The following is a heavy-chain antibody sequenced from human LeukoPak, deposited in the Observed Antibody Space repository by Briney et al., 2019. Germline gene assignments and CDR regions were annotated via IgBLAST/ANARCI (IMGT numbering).Heavy chain of an antibody. CDR1: GYSFTSYW. J-gene: IGHJ3*02. CDR2: IYPGDSDT. D-gene: IGHD6-19*01. Sequence: GESLKISCKGSGYSFTSYWIGWVRQMPGKGLEWMGIIYPGDSDTRYSPSFQGQVTISADKSISTAYLQWSSLKASDTAMYYCARARWLTPWGYDAFDIWGQGTMVTVSS. CDR3: ARARWLTPWGYDAFDI. V-gene: IGHV5-51*01.